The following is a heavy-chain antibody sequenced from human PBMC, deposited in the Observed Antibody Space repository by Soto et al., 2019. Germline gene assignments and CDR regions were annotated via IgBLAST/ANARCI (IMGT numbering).Heavy chain of an antibody. D-gene: IGHD2-21*01. CDR1: GFTISTFA. CDR2: MTGSGATI. CDR3: AKDAVYNDGLWLMDS. V-gene: IGHV3-23*01. Sequence: PWGSLRLSCAASGFTISTFAMTWVRQAPGKGLESVCGMTGSGATIHYADSVKGRFTISKDNSRNVLYLQMDYPRDEDTAVYYCAKDAVYNDGLWLMDSWGQGTLVTVSS. J-gene: IGHJ4*02.